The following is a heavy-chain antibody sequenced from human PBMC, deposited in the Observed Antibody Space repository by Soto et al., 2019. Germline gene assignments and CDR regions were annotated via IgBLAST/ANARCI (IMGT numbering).Heavy chain of an antibody. D-gene: IGHD3-10*01. V-gene: IGHV4-30-2*01. CDR3: ARVSGPAMYFYGMDV. CDR2: IHHSGST. J-gene: IGHJ6*02. CDR1: GGSISSAGYS. Sequence: QLQLQESGSRLLKPSQTLSLTCAVSGGSISSAGYSWSWIRQPSGKGLEWIGYIHHSGSTVYNPSLKSRVTMSVDRSKSQFSLRLTSVTAADTAVYFCARVSGPAMYFYGMDVWSQGTTVAVSS.